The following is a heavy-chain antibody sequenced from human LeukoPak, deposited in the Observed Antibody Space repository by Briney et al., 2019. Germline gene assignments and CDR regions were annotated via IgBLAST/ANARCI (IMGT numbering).Heavy chain of an antibody. V-gene: IGHV3-53*01. CDR3: ATGPAVATSSLF. CDR2: TYNGETT. CDR1: GFTVSTSC. D-gene: IGHD4-23*01. J-gene: IGHJ4*02. Sequence: PGGSLRLSCAASGFTVSTSCMNWFRQAPGKGLEWVSFTYNGETTYYKDSVKGRFTVSRDHSRNTVFLQINSLRAEDTAVYYCATGPAVATSSLFWGQGTLVTVSS.